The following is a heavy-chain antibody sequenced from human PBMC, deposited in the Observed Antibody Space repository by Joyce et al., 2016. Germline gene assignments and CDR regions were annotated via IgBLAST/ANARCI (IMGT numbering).Heavy chain of an antibody. V-gene: IGHV1-18*01. CDR1: GYTFTTSG. Sequence: QVQLVQSGAEVKKPGASVTVSCKASGYTFTTSGLDWVRQAPGQGLEWMGWISTYNGNTNYTGKRQGRVTMTTDTSTSTAYMEVRSLRSDDTAIYYCARSTGGWRGFWDFWGRGTLVSVSS. D-gene: IGHD6-19*01. CDR3: ARSTGGWRGFWDF. J-gene: IGHJ4*02. CDR2: ISTYNGNT.